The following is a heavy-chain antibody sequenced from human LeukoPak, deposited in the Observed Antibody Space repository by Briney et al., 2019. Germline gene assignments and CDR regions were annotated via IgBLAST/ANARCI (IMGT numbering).Heavy chain of an antibody. D-gene: IGHD3-16*01. Sequence: PGGSLRLSCAASGLTFSNYWMDWVRQAPGKGLEWVANIKQDGSEKNYVDSVKGRFIISRDNAKNSLYLQMNTLRADDTAVYYCARAGFGTGSNWGQGTLVTVSS. CDR3: ARAGFGTGSN. CDR1: GLTFSNYW. J-gene: IGHJ4*02. CDR2: IKQDGSEK. V-gene: IGHV3-7*03.